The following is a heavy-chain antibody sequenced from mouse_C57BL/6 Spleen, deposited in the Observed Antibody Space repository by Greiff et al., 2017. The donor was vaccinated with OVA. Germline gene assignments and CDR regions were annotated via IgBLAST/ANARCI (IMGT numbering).Heavy chain of an antibody. CDR2: IYPRDGST. D-gene: IGHD2-3*01. V-gene: IGHV1-78*01. J-gene: IGHJ2*01. Sequence: VQLQQSDAELVKPGASVKISCKVSGYTFTDHTIHWMKQRPEQGLEWIGYIYPRDGSTKYNEKFKGKATWTADKSSSTAYMQLNSLTSEDSAVDFCARGGDGYYPYYFDYWGQGTTLTVSS. CDR1: GYTFTDHT. CDR3: ARGGDGYYPYYFDY.